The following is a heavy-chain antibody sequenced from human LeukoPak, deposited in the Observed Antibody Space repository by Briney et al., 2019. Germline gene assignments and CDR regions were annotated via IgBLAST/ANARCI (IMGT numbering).Heavy chain of an antibody. J-gene: IGHJ4*02. CDR1: GFTFSSYA. D-gene: IGHD3-3*01. CDR3: AKDRNDFGVVITPSGY. CDR2: ISGSGGST. V-gene: IGHV3-23*01. Sequence: GGSLRLSCAASGFTFSSYAMSWVRQAPGKGLEWVSAISGSGGSTYYADSVKGRSTISRDNSKNTLYLQMNSLRAEGTAVYYCAKDRNDFGVVITPSGYWGQGTLVTVSS.